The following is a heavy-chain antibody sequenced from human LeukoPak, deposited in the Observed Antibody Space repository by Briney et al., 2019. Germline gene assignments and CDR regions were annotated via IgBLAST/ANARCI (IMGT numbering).Heavy chain of an antibody. J-gene: IGHJ4*02. CDR1: GFTFSDYY. V-gene: IGHV3-11*06. CDR3: ARGIQLWPDWIDY. D-gene: IGHD5-18*01. CDR2: ISSSSSYI. Sequence: GGSLRLSCAASGFTFSDYYMSWIRQAPGKGLEWVSSISSSSSYIYYADSVKGRFTISRDNAKNSLYLQMNSLRAEDTAVYYCARGIQLWPDWIDYWGQGTLVTVSS.